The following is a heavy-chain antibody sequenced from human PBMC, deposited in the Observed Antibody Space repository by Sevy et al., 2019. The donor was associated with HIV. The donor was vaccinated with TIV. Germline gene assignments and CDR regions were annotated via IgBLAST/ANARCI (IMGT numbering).Heavy chain of an antibody. CDR3: ARGTPAFCTGGVCFNWFDP. Sequence: GGSLRLSCAASRFSFNGYGMHWVRQAPGKGLEWVAFIRYDGSNKYYANSVKGRFTISRDDSKNTLYLQMNSLRAEDTALYYCARGTPAFCTGGVCFNWFDPWGQGTLVIVSS. CDR2: IRYDGSNK. CDR1: RFSFNGYG. D-gene: IGHD2-8*02. J-gene: IGHJ5*02. V-gene: IGHV3-30*02.